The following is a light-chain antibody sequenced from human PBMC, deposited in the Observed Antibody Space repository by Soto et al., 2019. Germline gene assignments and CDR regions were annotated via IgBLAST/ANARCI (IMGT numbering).Light chain of an antibody. Sequence: EIVWTQSPATLSLSPGERATISCRASQSVSSYLAWYQQKPGQAPRLLIYDASNRATGIPARFSGSGSGTDFTLTISRLEPEDFAVYDCQQRSNWTITFGQGTRLEIK. CDR1: QSVSSY. CDR3: QQRSNWTIT. V-gene: IGKV3-11*01. J-gene: IGKJ5*01. CDR2: DAS.